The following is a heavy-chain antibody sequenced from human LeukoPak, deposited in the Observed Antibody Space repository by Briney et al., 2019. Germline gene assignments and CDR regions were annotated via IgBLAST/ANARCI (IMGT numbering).Heavy chain of an antibody. V-gene: IGHV3-30*03. CDR3: ARVDYYDSSGYSQYFQH. CDR1: GFTFSRYG. D-gene: IGHD3-22*01. Sequence: PGRSLRLSCAASGFTFSRYGMHWVRQAPDKGLEWVAVISYDGSNRYYADSVKGRFTISRDNSKNTLYLQMNSLRAEDTAGYYCARVDYYDSSGYSQYFQHWGQGTLVTVSS. CDR2: ISYDGSNR. J-gene: IGHJ1*01.